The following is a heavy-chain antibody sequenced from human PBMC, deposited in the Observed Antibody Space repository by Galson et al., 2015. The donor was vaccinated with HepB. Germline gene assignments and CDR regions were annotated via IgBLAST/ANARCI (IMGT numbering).Heavy chain of an antibody. CDR2: IWYDGSNT. CDR3: ARGGSNYGYVLALGY. J-gene: IGHJ4*02. CDR1: GFTFSSYG. Sequence: SLRLSCAASGFTFSSYGMHWVRQAPGKGLEWVAVIWYDGSNTYYADSVKGRFTISRDNSKNTLYLQMNSLRAEDPAGYYCARGGSNYGYVLALGYWGQGTLVTVSS. D-gene: IGHD1-26*01. V-gene: IGHV3-33*08.